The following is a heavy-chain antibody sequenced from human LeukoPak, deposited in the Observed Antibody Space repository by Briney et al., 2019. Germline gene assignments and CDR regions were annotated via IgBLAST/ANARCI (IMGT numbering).Heavy chain of an antibody. Sequence: PSETLSLTCAVYGGSFSGYYWSWIRQPPGKGLEWIGEINHSGSTNYNPSLKSRVTISVDTSKNQFSLKLSSVTAADTAVYYCAVVLLEIEAFDIWGQGTMVTVSS. J-gene: IGHJ3*02. CDR1: GGSFSGYY. CDR2: INHSGST. D-gene: IGHD5-24*01. CDR3: AVVLLEIEAFDI. V-gene: IGHV4-34*01.